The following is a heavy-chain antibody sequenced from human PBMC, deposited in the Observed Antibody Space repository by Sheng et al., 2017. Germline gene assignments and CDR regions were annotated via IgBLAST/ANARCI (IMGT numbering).Heavy chain of an antibody. CDR3: ASRLRIAAAAQRAFDI. Sequence: QVQLQQWGAGLLKPSETLSLTCAVYGGSFSGYYWSWIRQPPGKGLEWIGEINHSGSTNYNPSLKSRVTISVDTSKNQFSLKLSSVTAADTAVYYCASRLRIAAAAQRAFDIWGQGDNGHRLF. D-gene: IGHD6-13*01. V-gene: IGHV4-34*01. CDR2: INHSGST. CDR1: GGSFSGYY. J-gene: IGHJ3*02.